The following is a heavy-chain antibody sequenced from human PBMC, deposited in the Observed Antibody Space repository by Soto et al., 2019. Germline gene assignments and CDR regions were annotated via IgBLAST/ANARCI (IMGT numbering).Heavy chain of an antibody. CDR3: ARGRRQQLVRSQYNWFDP. CDR1: GGSFSDYY. Sequence: QVQLQQWGAGLLKPSETLSLTCAVYGGSFSDYYWSWIRQPPGKGLEWIGEINHSGSTNYNPSFKSRVTISVDTSKNQFPPKLSSVTAADTAVYYCARGRRQQLVRSQYNWFDPWGQGTLVTVSS. CDR2: INHSGST. D-gene: IGHD6-13*01. J-gene: IGHJ5*02. V-gene: IGHV4-34*01.